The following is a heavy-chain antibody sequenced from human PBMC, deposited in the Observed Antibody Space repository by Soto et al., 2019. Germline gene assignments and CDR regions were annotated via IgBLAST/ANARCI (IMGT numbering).Heavy chain of an antibody. CDR1: GGTFSDYA. D-gene: IGHD2-2*01. J-gene: IGHJ6*02. CDR3: ARDIVAVPAAYYYYYGMDV. CDR2: IIPLFGTA. V-gene: IGHV1-69*01. Sequence: QAQLVQSGAEVKKPGSSVKVSCKASGGTFSDYAINWVRQAPGQGLEWMGGIIPLFGTAKYAQKFQGRVTITAGESTSTAYMEQSSLRPEDTAVYYWARDIVAVPAAYYYYYGMDVWGQGATVTVS.